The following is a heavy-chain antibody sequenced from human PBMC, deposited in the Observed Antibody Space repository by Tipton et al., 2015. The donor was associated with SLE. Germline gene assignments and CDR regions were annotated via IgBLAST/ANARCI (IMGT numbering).Heavy chain of an antibody. Sequence: TLSLTCTVSGGSISSSSYPSAWLRQPPGTGLGWIGSVYYSGKTSYNPSLTSRVIISEDTSTNQFSLILSSVTAADTAVYYCATSDFYGSGQGLDVWGQGTTVTVSS. D-gene: IGHD3-10*01. V-gene: IGHV4-39*07. CDR3: ATSDFYGSGQGLDV. CDR1: GGSISSSSYP. CDR2: VYYSGKT. J-gene: IGHJ6*02.